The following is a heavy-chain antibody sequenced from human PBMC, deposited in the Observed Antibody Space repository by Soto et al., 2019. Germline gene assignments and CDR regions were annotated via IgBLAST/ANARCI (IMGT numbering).Heavy chain of an antibody. CDR1: GYTITELS. D-gene: IGHD3-3*01. V-gene: IGHV1-24*01. CDR3: ARVDLRLEWLPSQDI. Sequence: GASVKVSCKVSGYTITELSMHWVRPAPGKGLEWMGGFDPEDGETIYAQKFQGRVTMTEDTSASTAYMELSSLRSEDTAVYYCARVDLRLEWLPSQDIWGQGTMVTVSS. J-gene: IGHJ3*02. CDR2: FDPEDGET.